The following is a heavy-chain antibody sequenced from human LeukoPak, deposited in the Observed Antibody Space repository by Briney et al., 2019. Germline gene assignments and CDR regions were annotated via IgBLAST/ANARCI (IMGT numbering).Heavy chain of an antibody. D-gene: IGHD3-22*01. CDR2: ISGSGDIT. CDR1: GFTFSSFA. J-gene: IGHJ4*02. CDR3: ARDGGYYYDT. V-gene: IGHV3-64D*09. Sequence: PGGSLRLSCSASGFTFSSFAMHWFRQAPGKGLEYVSAISGSGDITYYSDSVKDRFTISRDNSKNTLYLQMSSLRPEDTAVYYCARDGGYYYDTWGQGTLVTVSS.